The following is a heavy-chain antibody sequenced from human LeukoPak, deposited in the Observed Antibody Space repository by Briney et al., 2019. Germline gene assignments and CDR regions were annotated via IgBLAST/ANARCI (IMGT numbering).Heavy chain of an antibody. J-gene: IGHJ4*02. CDR2: ISGSGDTT. Sequence: GGSLRLSCAASGFTFSNNGMTWVRQAPGKGLEWVTGISGSGDTTYDAGSVKGRFTVSRDNSKNTLYLQMNSLRAEDTAVYYCAKTQGSFDYWGQGTLVTVSS. V-gene: IGHV3-23*01. CDR1: GFTFSNNG. CDR3: AKTQGSFDY.